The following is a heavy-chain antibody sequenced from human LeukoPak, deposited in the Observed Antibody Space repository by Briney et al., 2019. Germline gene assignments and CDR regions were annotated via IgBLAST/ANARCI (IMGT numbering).Heavy chain of an antibody. CDR3: ARDPGAQDAFDI. D-gene: IGHD1-1*01. J-gene: IGHJ3*02. CDR2: INPNSGGT. V-gene: IGHV1-2*02. Sequence: APVKVSCKASGYTFTGYYMHWVRQAPGQGLEWMGWINPNSGGTNYAQKFQGRVTMTRDTSISTAYMELSRLRSDDTAVYYCARDPGAQDAFDIWGQGTMVTVSS. CDR1: GYTFTGYY.